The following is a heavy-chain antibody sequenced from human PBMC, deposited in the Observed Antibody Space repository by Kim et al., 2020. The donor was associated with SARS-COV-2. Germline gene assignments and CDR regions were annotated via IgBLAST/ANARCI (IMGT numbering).Heavy chain of an antibody. V-gene: IGHV3-23*01. Sequence: GGSLRLSCAASGFTFDTSPMGWVRQAPGKRLEWVSRISWDGTRTYYADSVKGRVTMSSDKSKNTVYLHMNSLRVEDTAVYYCAKGVTNSGFDYWGQGTQVTVSS. CDR2: ISWDGTRT. D-gene: IGHD4-17*01. CDR3: AKGVTNSGFDY. J-gene: IGHJ4*02. CDR1: GFTFDTSP.